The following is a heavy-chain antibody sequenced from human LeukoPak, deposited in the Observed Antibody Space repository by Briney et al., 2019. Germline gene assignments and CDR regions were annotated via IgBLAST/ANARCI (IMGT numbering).Heavy chain of an antibody. CDR1: GYTFTSYG. V-gene: IGHV1-18*01. CDR2: ISAYNGNT. Sequence: ASVKVSCKASGYTFTSYGISWVRQAPGQGLEWMGWISAYNGNTNYAQKLQGRVTITTDTSTSTAYMELRSLRSDDTAVYYCGRSSWLVLSFDYWGQGTLVTVSS. D-gene: IGHD6-19*01. CDR3: GRSSWLVLSFDY. J-gene: IGHJ4*02.